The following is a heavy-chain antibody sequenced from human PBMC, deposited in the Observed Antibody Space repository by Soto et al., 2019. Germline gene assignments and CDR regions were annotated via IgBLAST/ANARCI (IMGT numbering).Heavy chain of an antibody. CDR1: GFTVSSNY. Sequence: GGSLRLSCAASGFTVSSNYMSWVRQAPGKGLEWVSVIYSGGSTYYADSVKGRFTISRDNSKNTLYLQMNSLRAEDTAVYYCARDLTMVRGNGMDVWGQGTTVTVS. CDR3: ARDLTMVRGNGMDV. V-gene: IGHV3-53*01. D-gene: IGHD3-10*01. CDR2: IYSGGST. J-gene: IGHJ6*02.